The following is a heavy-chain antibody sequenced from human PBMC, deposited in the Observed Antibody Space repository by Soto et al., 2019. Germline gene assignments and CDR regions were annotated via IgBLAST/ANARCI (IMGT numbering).Heavy chain of an antibody. CDR3: VKDCSATSCYLPLDY. CDR1: GFTFSNYA. J-gene: IGHJ4*02. D-gene: IGHD2-2*01. V-gene: IGHV3-23*01. Sequence: LRLSCAASGFTFSNYAMSWVRQAPGKGLEWVSGVSGSGDSTDYADSVKGRFTISRDNSKNTLYLQMNNLRTEDTAIYYCVKDCSATSCYLPLDYWGQGTLVTVSS. CDR2: VSGSGDST.